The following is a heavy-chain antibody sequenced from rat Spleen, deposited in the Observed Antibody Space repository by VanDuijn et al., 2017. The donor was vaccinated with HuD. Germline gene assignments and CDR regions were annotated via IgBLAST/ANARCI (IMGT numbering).Heavy chain of an antibody. Sequence: EVQLVESGGGLVQPGRSLKLSCAASGFTFSNYYMAWVRQAPTKGLEWVATISYDGSSTYYRDSVKGRFTISRDNAKSTLYLQMDSLRSEDTATYYCARRDSSYTPFAYWGQGTLVTVSS. V-gene: IGHV5-7*01. CDR3: ARRDSSYTPFAY. CDR1: GFTFSNYY. D-gene: IGHD1-2*01. CDR2: ISYDGSST. J-gene: IGHJ3*01.